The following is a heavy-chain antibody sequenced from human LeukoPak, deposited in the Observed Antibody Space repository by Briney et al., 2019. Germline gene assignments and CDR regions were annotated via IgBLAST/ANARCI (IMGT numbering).Heavy chain of an antibody. CDR1: GFTFDDYA. J-gene: IGHJ4*02. CDR3: ATVSMPIVVVISKSYYFDY. Sequence: QPGGSLRLSCAASGFTFDDYAMHWVRQAPGKGLEWVSLISGDGGSTYYADSVKGRFTISRDNSKNSLYLQMNSLRTEDTALYYCATVSMPIVVVISKSYYFDYWGQGTLVTVSS. V-gene: IGHV3-43*02. CDR2: ISGDGGST. D-gene: IGHD3-22*01.